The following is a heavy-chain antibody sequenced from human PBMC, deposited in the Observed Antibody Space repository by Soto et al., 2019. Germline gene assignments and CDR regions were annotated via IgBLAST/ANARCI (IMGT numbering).Heavy chain of an antibody. CDR3: ARLRGDYGDYVPHFDY. J-gene: IGHJ4*02. D-gene: IGHD4-17*01. CDR2: IYYSGST. Sequence: NPSETLSLTCTVSGGSISSSSYYWGWIRQPPGKGLEWIGSIYYSGSTYYNPSLKSRVTISVDTSKNQFSLKLSSVTAADTAVYYCARLRGDYGDYVPHFDYWGQGTLVTVSS. CDR1: GGSISSSSYY. V-gene: IGHV4-39*01.